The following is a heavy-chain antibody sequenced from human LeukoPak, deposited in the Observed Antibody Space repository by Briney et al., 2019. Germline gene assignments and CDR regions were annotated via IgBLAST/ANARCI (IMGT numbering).Heavy chain of an antibody. D-gene: IGHD3-10*01. CDR2: IYYSGST. CDR3: ARELMVRGVTV. Sequence: SETLSLTCTVSGGSISSGGYYWSWIRQHPGKGLEWIGYIYYSGSTHYNPSLKSRVTISVDTSKNQFSLKLSSVTAADTAVYYCARELMVRGVTVWGQGTLVTVSS. J-gene: IGHJ4*02. CDR1: GGSISSGGYY. V-gene: IGHV4-31*03.